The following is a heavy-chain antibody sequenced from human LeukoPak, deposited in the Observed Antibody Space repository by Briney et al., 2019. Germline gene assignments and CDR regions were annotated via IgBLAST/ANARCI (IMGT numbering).Heavy chain of an antibody. CDR2: IYYSGST. J-gene: IGHJ4*02. Sequence: SETLSLTCAVYGGSFSGYYWSWIRQPPGKGLEWIGYIYYSGSTNYNPSLKSRVTISVDTSKNQFSLKLSSVTAADTAVYYCARVFSYSFPPDSWGQGTLVTVSS. V-gene: IGHV4-59*01. D-gene: IGHD5-18*01. CDR1: GGSFSGYY. CDR3: ARVFSYSFPPDS.